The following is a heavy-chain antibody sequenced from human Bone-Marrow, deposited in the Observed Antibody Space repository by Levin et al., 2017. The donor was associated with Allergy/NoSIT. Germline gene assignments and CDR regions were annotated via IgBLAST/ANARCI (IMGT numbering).Heavy chain of an antibody. CDR2: LFWDDDT. V-gene: IGHV2-5*02. Sequence: SGPTLVKPTQTLTLTCTFSGFSLSTTGMCVGWIRPPPGEALEWLALLFWDDDTRYNPSLKSRLTITKDASKNQVVLTMTNLDPVDTATYFCAHRRRVGSTWYTFDYWGQGILVTVSS. CDR1: GFSLSTTGMC. CDR3: AHRRRVGSTWYTFDY. D-gene: IGHD6-13*01. J-gene: IGHJ4*02.